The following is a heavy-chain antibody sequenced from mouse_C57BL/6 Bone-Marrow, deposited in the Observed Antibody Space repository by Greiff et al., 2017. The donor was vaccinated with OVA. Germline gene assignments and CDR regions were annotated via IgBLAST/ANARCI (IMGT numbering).Heavy chain of an antibody. V-gene: IGHV1-55*01. J-gene: IGHJ2*01. CDR1: GYTFTSYW. Sequence: QVQLQQPGAELVKPGASVKMSCKASGYTFTSYWITWVKQRPGQGLEWIGDIYPGSGSTNYNEKFKSKATLTVDTSSSTAYMQLSSLTSEDSAVYYCAKRNSYYYGSRTYFDYWGQGTTLTVSS. D-gene: IGHD1-1*01. CDR2: IYPGSGST. CDR3: AKRNSYYYGSRTYFDY.